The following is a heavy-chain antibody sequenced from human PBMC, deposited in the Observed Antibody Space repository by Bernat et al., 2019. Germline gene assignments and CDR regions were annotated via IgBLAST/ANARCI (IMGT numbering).Heavy chain of an antibody. J-gene: IGHJ5*02. D-gene: IGHD2-15*01. V-gene: IGHV3-48*03. Sequence: EVQLVESGGGLVQPGGSLRLSCAASGFTFSSYEMNWVRQAPGKGLEWVSYISSSGSTIYYADSVKGRFTISRDNAKNSLYLQMNSLRAEDTAVYYCARQGGEKYNWFDPWGQGTLVTVSS. CDR3: ARQGGEKYNWFDP. CDR2: ISSSGSTI. CDR1: GFTFSSYE.